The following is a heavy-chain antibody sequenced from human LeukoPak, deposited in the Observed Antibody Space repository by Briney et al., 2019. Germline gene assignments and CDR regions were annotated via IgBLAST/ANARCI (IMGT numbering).Heavy chain of an antibody. CDR2: INPNSGGT. D-gene: IGHD3-10*01. Sequence: GASVKVSCKASGYTFTGYYMHWVRQAPGQGLEWMGWINPNSGGTNYAQKFQGRVTMTRDTSISTAYMELSRLRSDDTAVYYCARASTTRITMVRGVIGYWGQGTLVTVSS. CDR3: ARASTTRITMVRGVIGY. J-gene: IGHJ4*02. V-gene: IGHV1-2*02. CDR1: GYTFTGYY.